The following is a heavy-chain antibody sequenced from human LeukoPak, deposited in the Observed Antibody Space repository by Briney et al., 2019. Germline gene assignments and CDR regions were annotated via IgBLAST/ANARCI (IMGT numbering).Heavy chain of an antibody. CDR1: GGSFSGYY. Sequence: PSETLSLTCAVYGGSFSGYYWSWIGQPPGKGLEWIGEINHSGSTNYNPSLKSRVTISVDRSKNQFSLKLSSVTAADTAVYYCARAYLWDSSGYSKAFDIWGQGTMVTVSS. V-gene: IGHV4-34*01. D-gene: IGHD3-22*01. J-gene: IGHJ3*02. CDR2: INHSGST. CDR3: ARAYLWDSSGYSKAFDI.